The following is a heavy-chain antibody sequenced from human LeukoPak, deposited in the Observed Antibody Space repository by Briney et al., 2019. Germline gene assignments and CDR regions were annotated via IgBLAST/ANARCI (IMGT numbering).Heavy chain of an antibody. CDR1: GFTFTDYT. V-gene: IGHV3-69-1*01. D-gene: IGHD4-23*01. Sequence: PGGSLRLSCAASGFTFTDYTINWVRQAPGKGLEWVSSISTSSNIYYADSVKGRFTVSRDNAKNSVYLQTNSLRAKDTAVYYCARDRSYVGFDYWGQGTLVTVSS. J-gene: IGHJ4*02. CDR3: ARDRSYVGFDY. CDR2: ISTSSNI.